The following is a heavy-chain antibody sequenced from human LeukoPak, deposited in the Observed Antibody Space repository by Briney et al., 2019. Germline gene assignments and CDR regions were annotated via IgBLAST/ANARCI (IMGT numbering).Heavy chain of an antibody. CDR2: INAGNGNT. CDR1: GYTFTTYA. CDR3: ARVGKIGSGWPLGY. J-gene: IGHJ4*02. D-gene: IGHD6-19*01. Sequence: ASVKVSCKASGYTFTTYAMHWVHQAPGQRLEWMGWINAGNGNTKYSQKFQGRVTITRDTSASTAYMELSSLRSEDTAMYYCARVGKIGSGWPLGYWGQGTLVTVSS. V-gene: IGHV1-3*01.